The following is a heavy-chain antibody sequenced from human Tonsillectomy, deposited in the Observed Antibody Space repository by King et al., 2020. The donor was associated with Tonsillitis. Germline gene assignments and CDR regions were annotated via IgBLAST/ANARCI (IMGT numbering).Heavy chain of an antibody. CDR2: IWYDGSNK. V-gene: IGHV3-33*08. CDR1: GFTFSSYG. D-gene: IGHD3-10*01. CDR3: AGLAGFVGAFDI. Sequence: VQLVESGGGVVQPGRSLRLSCAASGFTFSSYGMHWVRQAPGKGLEWVAVIWYDGSNKYYADSVKGRFTISRDNSKNTLYLQMNSLRAEDTAVYYCAGLAGFVGAFDIWGHGTMVTVSS. J-gene: IGHJ3*02.